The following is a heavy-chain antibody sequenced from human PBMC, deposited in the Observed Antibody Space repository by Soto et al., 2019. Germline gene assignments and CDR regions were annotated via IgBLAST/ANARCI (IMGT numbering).Heavy chain of an antibody. CDR3: ARAPTQVTGTNGAYYCYGMDV. CDR1: GGTFSSYA. V-gene: IGHV1-69*01. D-gene: IGHD1-1*01. Sequence: QVQLVQSGAEVKKPGSSVKVSCKASGGTFSSYAISWVRQAPGQGLEWMGGIIPIFGTANYAQKFQGRVTITADESTSTAYMELRSLRSEDTAVYYCARAPTQVTGTNGAYYCYGMDVWGQGTTVTVS. CDR2: IIPIFGTA. J-gene: IGHJ6*02.